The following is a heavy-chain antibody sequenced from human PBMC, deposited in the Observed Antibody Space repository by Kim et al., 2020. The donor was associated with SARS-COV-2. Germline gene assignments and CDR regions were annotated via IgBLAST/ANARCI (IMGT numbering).Heavy chain of an antibody. CDR2: IKPNDGNT. J-gene: IGHJ4*02. D-gene: IGHD2-2*01. V-gene: IGHV1-46*01. Sequence: ASVKVSCKASGYRFTSYYIHWVRQAPGQGLEWMGRIKPNDGNTAYAPRFQGRVTMTRDTSASSVSMELSSLRSEDTAVYFCARELPDTFNFDYWGQG. CDR1: GYRFTSYY. CDR3: ARELPDTFNFDY.